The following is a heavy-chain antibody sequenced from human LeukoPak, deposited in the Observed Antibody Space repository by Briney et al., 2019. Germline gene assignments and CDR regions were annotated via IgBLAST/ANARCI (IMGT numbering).Heavy chain of an antibody. J-gene: IGHJ5*02. Sequence: PGGSLRLSCTASGFTFGDYAMSWVRQAPGKGLEWVGFIRSKAYGGTTEYAASVKGRFTISRDDSKSIAYLQMNSLKTEDTAVYYCTRVGGYQLLPNWFDPWGQGTLVTVSS. CDR2: IRSKAYGGTT. CDR3: TRVGGYQLLPNWFDP. V-gene: IGHV3-49*04. CDR1: GFTFGDYA. D-gene: IGHD2-2*01.